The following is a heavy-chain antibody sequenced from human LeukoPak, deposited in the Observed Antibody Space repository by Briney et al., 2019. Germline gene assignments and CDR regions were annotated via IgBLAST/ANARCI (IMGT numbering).Heavy chain of an antibody. D-gene: IGHD4-17*01. CDR1: GFTLSDHY. V-gene: IGHV3-72*01. J-gene: IGHJ4*02. CDR3: TRIGGDYAVDY. CDR2: TRNKANSYTT. Sequence: GGSLRLSCAASGFTLSDHYMDWVRQTPAKGLEWVGRTRNKANSYTTEYAASVKGRFTISRDDSKKILYLQMNSLKTEDTAVYYCTRIGGDYAVDYWGQGTLVTASS.